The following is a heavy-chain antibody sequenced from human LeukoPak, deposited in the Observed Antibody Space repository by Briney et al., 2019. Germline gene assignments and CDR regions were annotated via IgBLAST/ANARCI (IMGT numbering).Heavy chain of an antibody. Sequence: GGSLRLSCAASGFSFSSYWMSWVRQAPGKGLEWVANIKEDASEKNDVDSVKGRFTISRDNANNSLYLQINSLRAEATAVHYCARKDSSPRTFDYWGQGTLVTVSS. CDR3: ARKDSSPRTFDY. CDR2: IKEDASEK. J-gene: IGHJ4*02. V-gene: IGHV3-7*01. D-gene: IGHD3-22*01. CDR1: GFSFSSYW.